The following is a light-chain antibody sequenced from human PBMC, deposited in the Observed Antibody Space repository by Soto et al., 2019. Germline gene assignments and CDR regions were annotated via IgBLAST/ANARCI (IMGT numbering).Light chain of an antibody. V-gene: IGKV4-1*01. J-gene: IGKJ1*01. Sequence: DFVLTQSPDSLAVSLGETATINCKSSQSVLYSSNSNNYLSWYQQQPGQPPKLLIYWASTRESWVPDRFSGSGSGTDFTLTISSLQAEDVAVYYCHQYINAPWTFGQGTKVEIK. CDR3: HQYINAPWT. CDR2: WAS. CDR1: QSVLYSSNSNNY.